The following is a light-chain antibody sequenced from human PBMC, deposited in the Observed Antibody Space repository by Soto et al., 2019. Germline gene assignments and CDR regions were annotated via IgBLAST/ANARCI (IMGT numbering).Light chain of an antibody. CDR1: NSGRKS. J-gene: IGLJ2*01. CDR3: QVWENSSDHPGV. Sequence: SYELTQPPSVSVAPGQTARITCGGNNSGRKSVHWYQRKPGQAPVLVVYDDSDRPSGIPERFSGSSSGNTATLTISRVEAWDEDDYYCQVWENSSDHPGVFGGGTKLTVL. CDR2: DDS. V-gene: IGLV3-21*02.